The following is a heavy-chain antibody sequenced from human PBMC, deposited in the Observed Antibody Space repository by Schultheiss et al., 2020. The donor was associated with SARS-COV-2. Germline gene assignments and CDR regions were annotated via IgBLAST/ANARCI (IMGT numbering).Heavy chain of an antibody. V-gene: IGHV4-61*08. Sequence: SETLSLTCTVSGGSISSGGYYWSWIRQPPGKGLEWIGYIYHSGSTNYNPSLKSRVTISVDTSKNQFSLKLSSVTAADTAVYYCARGARYYGMDVWGQGTTVTVSS. CDR3: ARGARYYGMDV. CDR1: GGSISSGGYY. CDR2: IYHSGST. J-gene: IGHJ6*02. D-gene: IGHD5-12*01.